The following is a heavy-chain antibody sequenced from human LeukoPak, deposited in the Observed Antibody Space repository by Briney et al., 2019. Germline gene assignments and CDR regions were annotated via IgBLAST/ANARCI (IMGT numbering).Heavy chain of an antibody. D-gene: IGHD3-10*01. J-gene: IGHJ4*02. Sequence: GGSLRLSCAASGFTFSDYYMSWIRQAPGKGLEWISYISSSGGTIYSADSVKGRFTISRDNANNSLYLQMNSLRAEDTAVYYCARTQYYGSGSFRYWGQGTLVTVSS. CDR1: GFTFSDYY. V-gene: IGHV3-11*04. CDR3: ARTQYYGSGSFRY. CDR2: ISSSGGTI.